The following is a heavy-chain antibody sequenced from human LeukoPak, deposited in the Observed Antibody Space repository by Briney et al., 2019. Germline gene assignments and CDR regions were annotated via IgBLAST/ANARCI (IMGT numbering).Heavy chain of an antibody. CDR3: ARGGDYGGWFDP. CDR1: GFTFSSYA. CDR2: ISYDGSNK. V-gene: IGHV3-30*01. J-gene: IGHJ5*02. Sequence: QPGGSLRLSCAASGFTFSSYAMDWVRQAPGKGLEWVAVISYDGSNKYYADSVKGRFTISRDNSKNTLYLQMNSLRAEDTAVYYCARGGDYGGWFDPWGQGTLVTVSS. D-gene: IGHD4-17*01.